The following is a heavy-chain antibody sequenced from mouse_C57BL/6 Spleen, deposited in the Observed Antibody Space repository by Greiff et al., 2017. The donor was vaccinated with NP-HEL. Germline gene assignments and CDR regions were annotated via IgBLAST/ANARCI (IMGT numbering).Heavy chain of an antibody. V-gene: IGHV1-26*01. D-gene: IGHD1-1*01. CDR1: GYTFTDYY. J-gene: IGHJ2*01. CDR2: INPNNGGT. CDR3: ASPYGSSLGY. Sequence: VQLQQSGPELVKPGASVKISCKASGYTFTDYYMNWVKQSHGKSLEWIGDINPNNGGTSYNQKFKGKATLTVDKSSSTAYMELRSLTSEDSAVYYCASPYGSSLGYWGQGTTLTVSS.